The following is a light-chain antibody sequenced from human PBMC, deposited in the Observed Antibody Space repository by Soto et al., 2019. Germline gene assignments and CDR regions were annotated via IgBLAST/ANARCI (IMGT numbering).Light chain of an antibody. J-gene: IGLJ3*02. Sequence: QSVLTQPPSASASLGASVTLTCTLSSGYSNYKVDWYQQRPGKGPRFVMRVGTGGIVGSKGDGIPDRFSVLGSGLNRYLTIKNIQEEDESYYHCGADHGSGSNFVLWVFGGGTKPTVL. CDR1: SGYSNYK. CDR2: VGTGGIVG. V-gene: IGLV9-49*01. CDR3: GADHGSGSNFVLWV.